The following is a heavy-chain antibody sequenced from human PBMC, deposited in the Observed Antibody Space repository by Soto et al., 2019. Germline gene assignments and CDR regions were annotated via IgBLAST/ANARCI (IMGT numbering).Heavy chain of an antibody. D-gene: IGHD6-19*01. Sequence: SVKVSCKASGCTFSSYAISWVRQAPGQGLEWMGGIIPIFGTANYAQKFQGRVTITADESTSTAYMELSSLRSEDTAVYYCARIPAVAGVYGMDVWGQGTTVTVSS. J-gene: IGHJ6*02. CDR3: ARIPAVAGVYGMDV. CDR2: IIPIFGTA. CDR1: GCTFSSYA. V-gene: IGHV1-69*13.